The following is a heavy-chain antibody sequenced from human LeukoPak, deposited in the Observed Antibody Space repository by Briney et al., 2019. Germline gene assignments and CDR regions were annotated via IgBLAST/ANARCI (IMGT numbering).Heavy chain of an antibody. D-gene: IGHD3-10*01. J-gene: IGHJ5*02. CDR3: ARDRSGSYPNWFDP. V-gene: IGHV3-53*01. CDR2: IYSGGSA. Sequence: GGSLRLSCAASGFDVTIYYMTWVRQAPGKGLEWVSVIYSGGSAYYADSVKGRFTISRDNSKNTMYLQMNSLRAEDTALYYCARDRSGSYPNWFDPWGQGTLVTVSS. CDR1: GFDVTIYY.